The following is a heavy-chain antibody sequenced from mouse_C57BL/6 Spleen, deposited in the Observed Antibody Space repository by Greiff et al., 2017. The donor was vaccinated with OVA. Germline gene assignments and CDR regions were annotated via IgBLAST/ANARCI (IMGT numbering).Heavy chain of an antibody. J-gene: IGHJ1*03. CDR3: ARYKGGTTVPWYFDV. CDR2: IRNKANGYTT. CDR1: GFTFTDYY. Sequence: EVKLVESGGGLVQPGGSLSLSCAASGFTFTDYYMSWVRQPPGKALEWLGFIRNKANGYTTEYSASVKGRFTISRDNSQSILYLQMNALRAEDSATYYCARYKGGTTVPWYFDVWGTGTTVTVSS. D-gene: IGHD1-1*01. V-gene: IGHV7-3*01.